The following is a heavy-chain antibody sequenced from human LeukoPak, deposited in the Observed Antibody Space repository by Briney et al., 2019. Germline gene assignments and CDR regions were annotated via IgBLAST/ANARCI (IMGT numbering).Heavy chain of an antibody. Sequence: PGGSLRLSCAASGFTFSSYGMHWVRQAPGKGLEWVAVISYDGSNKYYADSVKGRFTISRDNSKNTLYLQMNSLRAEDTAVYYCGIGAQAVDYWGQGTLITVSS. CDR2: ISYDGSNK. CDR1: GFTFSSYG. J-gene: IGHJ4*02. D-gene: IGHD1-26*01. CDR3: GIGAQAVDY. V-gene: IGHV3-30*03.